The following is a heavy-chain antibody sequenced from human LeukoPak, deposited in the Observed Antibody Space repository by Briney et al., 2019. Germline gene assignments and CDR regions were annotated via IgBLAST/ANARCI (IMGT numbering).Heavy chain of an antibody. D-gene: IGHD3-16*01. Sequence: SETLSLTCTVSGGSISSSSYYWGWIRQPPGKGLEWIGSFYYSGSTYYSPSLKSRVTISVDTSKNQFSLKPNSVTVADTAVYYCARVNTLGVPSPWGQGILVTVSS. CDR3: ARVNTLGVPSP. J-gene: IGHJ5*02. V-gene: IGHV4-39*01. CDR1: GGSISSSSYY. CDR2: FYYSGST.